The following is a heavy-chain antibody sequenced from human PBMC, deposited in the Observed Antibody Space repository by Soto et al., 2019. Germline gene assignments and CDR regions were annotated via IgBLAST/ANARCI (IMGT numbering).Heavy chain of an antibody. D-gene: IGHD2-2*01. CDR2: INHSGST. CDR1: GGSFSGYY. Sequence: SETLSLTCAVYGGSFSGYYWSWIRQPPGKGLEWIGEINHSGSTNYNPSLKSRVTISVDTSKNQFSLKLSSVTAADTAVYYCARGRGYCSSTSCYRIYYYYYMDVWGKGTTVTVSS. J-gene: IGHJ6*03. V-gene: IGHV4-34*01. CDR3: ARGRGYCSSTSCYRIYYYYYMDV.